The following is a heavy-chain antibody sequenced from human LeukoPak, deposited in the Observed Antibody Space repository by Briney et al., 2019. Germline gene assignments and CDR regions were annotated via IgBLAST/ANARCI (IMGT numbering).Heavy chain of an antibody. J-gene: IGHJ4*02. CDR3: AVGLRYFDWSSNRGRFDY. D-gene: IGHD3-9*01. V-gene: IGHV1-46*01. Sequence: GASAKVSCKASGYTFTSYYMHWVRQAPGQGLEWMGIINPSGGRTNYAQKFQGRLTMTTDTSINTAYMQLTSLTSEDTAVFYCAVGLRYFDWSSNRGRFDYWGQGTLVTVSS. CDR1: GYTFTSYY. CDR2: INPSGGRT.